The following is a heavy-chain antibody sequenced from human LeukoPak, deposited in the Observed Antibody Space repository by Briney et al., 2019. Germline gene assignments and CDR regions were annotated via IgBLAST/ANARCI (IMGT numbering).Heavy chain of an antibody. CDR3: ARYIRSPLYYFDY. Sequence: GGSLRLSSAPSGFTFSSYAMSWARQAPGKGLEWVSTISASGGSTYSADSVKGRFTISRDISRNTLYVQMNRLRAEDTAVYYCARYIRSPLYYFDYWGRGTLVTVSS. CDR1: GFTFSSYA. D-gene: IGHD5-18*01. V-gene: IGHV3-23*01. CDR2: ISASGGST. J-gene: IGHJ4*02.